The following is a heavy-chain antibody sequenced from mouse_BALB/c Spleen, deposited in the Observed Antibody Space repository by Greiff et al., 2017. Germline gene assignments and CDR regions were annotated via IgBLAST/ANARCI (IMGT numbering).Heavy chain of an antibody. CDR3: ARPYYRCDAFAD. J-gene: IGHJ3*01. Sequence: QVQLQQSGAELVRPGTSVKVSCKASGYAFTNYLIEWVKQRPGQGLEWIGVINPGSGGTNYNEKFKGKATLTADKSSSTAYMQLSSLTSDDSAVYFCARPYYRCDAFADWGQGTLVTVSA. CDR2: INPGSGGT. CDR1: GYAFTNYL. V-gene: IGHV1-54*01. D-gene: IGHD2-14*01.